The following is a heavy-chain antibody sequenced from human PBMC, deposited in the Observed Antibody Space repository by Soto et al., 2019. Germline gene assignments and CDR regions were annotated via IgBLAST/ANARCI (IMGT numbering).Heavy chain of an antibody. CDR3: ARDRVGIAVVGHYYYYGMDV. CDR1: GGPFSTYA. Sequence: GASVKVSCKASGGPFSTYAISWVRQAPGQGLEWMGGIIPIFGTVSHAQKFQSRVTITADKFTSTAYMELSSLRSEDTAVYYCARDRVGIAVVGHYYYYGMDVWGQGTTVTVSS. CDR2: IIPIFGTV. D-gene: IGHD6-19*01. J-gene: IGHJ6*02. V-gene: IGHV1-69*06.